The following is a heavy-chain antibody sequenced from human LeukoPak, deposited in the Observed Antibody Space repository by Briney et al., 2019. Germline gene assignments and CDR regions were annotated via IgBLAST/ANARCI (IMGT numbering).Heavy chain of an antibody. CDR2: IIPIFGTA. J-gene: IGHJ6*03. CDR3: AREARYNWNYGFSYYYYMDV. D-gene: IGHD1-7*01. Sequence: ASVKVSCKASGGTFSSYAISWVRQAPGQGLEWMGGIIPIFGTANYAQKFQGRVTITTDESTSTAYMELSSLRSEDTAVYYCAREARYNWNYGFSYYYYMDVWAKGPRSPSP. V-gene: IGHV1-69*05. CDR1: GGTFSSYA.